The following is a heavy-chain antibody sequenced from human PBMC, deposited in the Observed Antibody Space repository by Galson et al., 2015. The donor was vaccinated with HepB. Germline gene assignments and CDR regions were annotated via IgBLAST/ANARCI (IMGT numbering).Heavy chain of an antibody. Sequence: SLRLSCAASGFTFSSFAMSWVRQAPGKGLEWVSSISGSGGSTYYADSVKGRFTISRDNSKNTLYLQMNSLRAEDTAVYYCAKPHYDILTGYPYWGQGTLVTVSS. CDR2: ISGSGGST. CDR1: GFTFSSFA. CDR3: AKPHYDILTGYPY. D-gene: IGHD3-9*01. V-gene: IGHV3-23*01. J-gene: IGHJ4*02.